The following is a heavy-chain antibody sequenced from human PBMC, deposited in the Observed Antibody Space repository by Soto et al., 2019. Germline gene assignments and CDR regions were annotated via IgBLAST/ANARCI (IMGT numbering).Heavy chain of an antibody. CDR1: GYSFKSYD. Sequence: QVQLVQSGAEVRKPGASVKVSCRASGYSFKSYDINWVRQVAGQGLEWLGWINPNTGNTGYAQNFQGRVTMTRDTSISTVYLELSSLRSEDTAVYYCARRDTGGFLRYFDNWGQGTLVTVSS. J-gene: IGHJ4*02. V-gene: IGHV1-8*01. CDR3: ARRDTGGFLRYFDN. D-gene: IGHD2-8*02. CDR2: INPNTGNT.